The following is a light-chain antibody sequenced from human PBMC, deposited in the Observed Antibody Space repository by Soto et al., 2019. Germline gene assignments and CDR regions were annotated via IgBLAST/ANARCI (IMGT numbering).Light chain of an antibody. J-gene: IGLJ3*02. CDR2: GTS. Sequence: QSVLTQPPSVSGAPGQRVTISCTGGASNIGANYDVHWYQQLPGTAPKLLIYGTSNRPSGVPDRFSGSKSGTSASLVITGLQAEDEADYYCQSYDSSLSASVFGGGTKLTVL. V-gene: IGLV1-40*01. CDR3: QSYDSSLSASV. CDR1: ASNIGANYD.